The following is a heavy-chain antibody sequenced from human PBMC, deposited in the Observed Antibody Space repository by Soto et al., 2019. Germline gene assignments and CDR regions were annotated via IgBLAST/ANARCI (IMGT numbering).Heavy chain of an antibody. D-gene: IGHD3-3*01. J-gene: IGHJ5*02. CDR1: GFTFNSYA. V-gene: IGHV3-23*01. Sequence: GSLRLSCVASGFTFNSYAMSWVRQAPGKGLEWVSVISGSGGSTYYADSVKGRFTISRDNSKNTLYLQMNSLRVEDTAVYYCAKEGYYDFWSGYLNWFDPWGQGTLVTVSS. CDR2: ISGSGGST. CDR3: AKEGYYDFWSGYLNWFDP.